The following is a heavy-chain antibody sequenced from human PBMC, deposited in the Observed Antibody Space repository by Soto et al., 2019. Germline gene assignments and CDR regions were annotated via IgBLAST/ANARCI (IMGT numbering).Heavy chain of an antibody. Sequence: SETLSLTCTVSGGSINNHYWSWIRQPPGKGLEWIGYIYYSGSTNYNPSLKSRVTISVDTSKNQFSLKLSSVTAADTAVYYCARERWFDPWGQGTLVTVSS. V-gene: IGHV4-59*11. CDR3: ARERWFDP. J-gene: IGHJ5*02. CDR2: IYYSGST. CDR1: GGSINNHY.